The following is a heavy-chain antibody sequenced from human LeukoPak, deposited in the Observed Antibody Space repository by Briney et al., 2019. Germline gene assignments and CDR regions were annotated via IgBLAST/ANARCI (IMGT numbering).Heavy chain of an antibody. CDR1: GGSVSGSGYY. D-gene: IGHD3-16*01. CDR3: LGAHIGSVPDY. J-gene: IGHJ4*02. Sequence: PSETLSLTCTVSGGSVSGSGYYWSWIRQPPGKGLECIGYISYSGNTNYNPSLRSRVTISLDTSKNQFSLKLSSVTAADTAVYYCLGAHIGSVPDYWGQGTLVTVSS. CDR2: ISYSGNT. V-gene: IGHV4-61*08.